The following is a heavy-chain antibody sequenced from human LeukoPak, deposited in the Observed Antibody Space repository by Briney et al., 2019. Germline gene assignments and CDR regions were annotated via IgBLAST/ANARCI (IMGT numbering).Heavy chain of an antibody. J-gene: IGHJ4*02. Sequence: PGGSLRLSCAASGFTFSSYSMNWVRQAPGKGLEWVSSISSSSSYIYYADSVKGRFTISRDNAKNSLYLQMNSLRAEDTAVYYCARALKIRGSHPFDYWGQGTLVTVSS. V-gene: IGHV3-21*01. CDR2: ISSSSSYI. D-gene: IGHD1-26*01. CDR3: ARALKIRGSHPFDY. CDR1: GFTFSSYS.